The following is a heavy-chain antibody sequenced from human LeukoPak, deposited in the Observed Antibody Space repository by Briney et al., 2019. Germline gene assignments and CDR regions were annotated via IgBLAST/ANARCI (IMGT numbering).Heavy chain of an antibody. CDR3: ARGKGGSGYSIDY. V-gene: IGHV3-74*01. CDR1: GFTFRSNW. Sequence: GGSLRLSCAASGFTFRSNWMHWVRQVPGKGLVWVSRINTDGRSTGYADSVKGRFTISRGNAENTLYLQMNSLRAEDTAVYYCARGKGGSGYSIDYWGQGTLVTVSS. J-gene: IGHJ4*02. CDR2: INTDGRST. D-gene: IGHD3-3*01.